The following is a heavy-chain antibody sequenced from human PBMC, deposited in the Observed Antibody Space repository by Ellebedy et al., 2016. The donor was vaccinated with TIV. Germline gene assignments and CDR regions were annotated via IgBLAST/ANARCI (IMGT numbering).Heavy chain of an antibody. D-gene: IGHD5-24*01. CDR2: IHATSETM. J-gene: IGHJ6*02. CDR1: GFTFSSYS. Sequence: GGSLRLSCAASGFTFSSYSMHWVRQAPGKGLEWISYIHATSETMYYAGSVKGRFTVSRDNAKNSLYLQMNSLRDEDTAVYYCASLRLQPTWYGMDVWGQGTTVTVSS. V-gene: IGHV3-48*02. CDR3: ASLRLQPTWYGMDV.